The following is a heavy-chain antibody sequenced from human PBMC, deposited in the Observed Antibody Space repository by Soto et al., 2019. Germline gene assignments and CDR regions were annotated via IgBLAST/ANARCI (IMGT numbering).Heavy chain of an antibody. CDR2: AYHSGST. CDR1: GGFTSTNNW. V-gene: IGHV4-4*02. J-gene: IGHJ4*02. Sequence: QLQLQESGPGLVRPSWTLSLTCAVSGGFTSTNNWWSWVRQTPGKGLEWIGDAYHSGSTEYNPSLKGRVSISVEQSKNQVSLKLTSATAADTAVYYCARSPPSSYYGGSGTFDYWGQGTLVTVSS. CDR3: ARSPPSSYYGGSGTFDY. D-gene: IGHD3-10*01.